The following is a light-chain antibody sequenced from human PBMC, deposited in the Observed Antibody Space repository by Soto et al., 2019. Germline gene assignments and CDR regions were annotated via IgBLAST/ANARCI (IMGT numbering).Light chain of an antibody. CDR1: RSVSSH. CDR3: QQYSSFPCT. J-gene: IGKJ1*01. CDR2: AAS. Sequence: EIVMTQCPATLSVSPGERATLSCRASRSVSSHLAWYQQKAGQAPRLLIYAASTRPTGILARFSGSGSGTEFTLTISSLQSEDFVVYFCQQYSSFPCTFGQGSKL. V-gene: IGKV3-15*01.